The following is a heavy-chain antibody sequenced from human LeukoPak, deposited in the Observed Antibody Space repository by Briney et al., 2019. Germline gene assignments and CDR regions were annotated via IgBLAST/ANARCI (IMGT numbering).Heavy chain of an antibody. Sequence: HPGRSLRLSCAASGFTFSSYGMHWVRQAPGKGLEWVAVISYDGSNKYYADSVKGRFTISRDNSKNTLYLQMNSLRAEDTAVCYCAKAVYDSSGHPHSYYFDYWGQGTLVTVSS. D-gene: IGHD3-22*01. J-gene: IGHJ4*02. CDR1: GFTFSSYG. V-gene: IGHV3-30*18. CDR2: ISYDGSNK. CDR3: AKAVYDSSGHPHSYYFDY.